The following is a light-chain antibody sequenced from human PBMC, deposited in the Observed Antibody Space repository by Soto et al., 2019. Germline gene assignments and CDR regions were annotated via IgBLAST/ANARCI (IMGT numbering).Light chain of an antibody. CDR3: CSYAGRYTLV. J-gene: IGLJ2*01. Sequence: QSALTQPPSVSGSLGQSVIISCTGTSSDVGGYNYVSWYQHHPGKAPKLIIYDVTKRPSGVPDRFSGPKSGNTASLTISGLRAEDEADYSCCSYAGRYTLVFGGGTKLTVL. V-gene: IGLV2-11*01. CDR1: SSDVGGYNY. CDR2: DVT.